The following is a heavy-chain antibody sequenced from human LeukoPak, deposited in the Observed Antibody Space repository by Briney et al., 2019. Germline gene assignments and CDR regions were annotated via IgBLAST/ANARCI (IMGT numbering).Heavy chain of an antibody. V-gene: IGHV3-23*01. D-gene: IGHD3-22*01. CDR1: GFTFSSYA. CDR3: AREGESYYYDSSGYGNAFDI. Sequence: GGSLRLSCAASGFTFSSYAMSWVRQAPGKGLEWVSAISGSGGSTYYADSVKGRFTISRDNSKNTLYLQMNSLRAEDTAVYYCAREGESYYYDSSGYGNAFDIWGQGTMVTVSS. CDR2: ISGSGGST. J-gene: IGHJ3*02.